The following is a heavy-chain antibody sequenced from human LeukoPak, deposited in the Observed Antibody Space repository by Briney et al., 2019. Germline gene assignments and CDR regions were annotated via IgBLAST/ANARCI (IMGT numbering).Heavy chain of an antibody. CDR3: ARDGYYYGSGSYYPDY. Sequence: PGRSLRLSCAASGFTFSSYAMHSVRQAPGKGLEWVAVISYDGSNKYYADSVKGRFTISRDNSKNTLYLQMNSLRAEDTAVYYCARDGYYYGSGSYYPDYWGQGTLVTVSS. J-gene: IGHJ4*02. CDR1: GFTFSSYA. D-gene: IGHD3-10*01. V-gene: IGHV3-30*04. CDR2: ISYDGSNK.